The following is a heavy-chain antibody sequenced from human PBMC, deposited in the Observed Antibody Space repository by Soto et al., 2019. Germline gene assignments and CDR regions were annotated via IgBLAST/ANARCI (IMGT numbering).Heavy chain of an antibody. CDR3: ARILIEQQLDGPIAY. CDR1: GFSLSTSGMC. CDR2: IDWDDDK. V-gene: IGHV2-70*01. J-gene: IGHJ4*02. D-gene: IGHD6-13*01. Sequence: SGPTLVNPTQTLTLTCTFSGFSLSTSGMCVSWIRQPPGKALEWLALIDWDDDKYYSTSLKTRLTISKDTSKNQVVLTMTNMDPVDTATYYCARILIEQQLDGPIAYWGQGTLVTVSS.